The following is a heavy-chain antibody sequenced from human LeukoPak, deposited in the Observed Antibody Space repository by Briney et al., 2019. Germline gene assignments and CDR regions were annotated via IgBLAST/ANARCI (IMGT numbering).Heavy chain of an antibody. CDR3: AKPLKSYSGTPPRPDAFDI. D-gene: IGHD1-26*01. V-gene: IGHV3-23*01. CDR1: GFTFSSYA. J-gene: IGHJ3*02. Sequence: GGSLRLSCAASGFTFSSYAMSWVRQAPGKGLKWVSAISGSGGSTYYADSVKGRFTISRDNSKNTLYLQMNSLRAEDTAVYYCAKPLKSYSGTPPRPDAFDIWGQGTMVTVSS. CDR2: ISGSGGST.